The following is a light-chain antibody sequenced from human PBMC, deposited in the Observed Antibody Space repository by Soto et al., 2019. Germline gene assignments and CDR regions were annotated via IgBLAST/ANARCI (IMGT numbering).Light chain of an antibody. Sequence: IVLTQSPGTLSLSPGERATLSCRASQSVTSNYLAWYQQKPGQAPSLLIFGASIRATGIPDRFSGSGSGTDFALTISRLEPEDFAVYYCQQYGSSPGTFGQGTKVDIK. V-gene: IGKV3-20*01. J-gene: IGKJ1*01. CDR3: QQYGSSPGT. CDR1: QSVTSNY. CDR2: GAS.